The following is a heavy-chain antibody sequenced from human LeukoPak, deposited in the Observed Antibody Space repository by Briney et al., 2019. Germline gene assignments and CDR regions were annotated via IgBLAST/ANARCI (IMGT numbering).Heavy chain of an antibody. CDR1: GGSLGGYS. CDR3: ARRKGLLWFGESRKSTYFDY. Sequence: SETLSLTCAVYGGSLGGYSWSWIRQPPGKGLEWIGEINHSGSTNYNPSLKSRVTISVDTSKNQFSLKLSSVTAADTAVYYCARRKGLLWFGESRKSTYFDYWGQGTLVTVSS. J-gene: IGHJ4*02. D-gene: IGHD3-10*01. V-gene: IGHV4-34*01. CDR2: INHSGST.